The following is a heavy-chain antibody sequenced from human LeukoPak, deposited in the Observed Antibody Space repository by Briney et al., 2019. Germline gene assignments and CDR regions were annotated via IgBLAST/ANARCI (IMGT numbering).Heavy chain of an antibody. V-gene: IGHV4-34*01. CDR1: GGSFSGYY. CDR2: INRSGST. J-gene: IGHJ5*02. Sequence: SETLSLTCAVYGGSFSGYYRSWIRQPPGKGLEWIGEINRSGSTNYNPSLKSRVTISVDTSKNQFSLKLSSVTAADTAVYYCAREKGTMVRGVILSTGFDPWGQGTLVTVSS. D-gene: IGHD3-10*01. CDR3: AREKGTMVRGVILSTGFDP.